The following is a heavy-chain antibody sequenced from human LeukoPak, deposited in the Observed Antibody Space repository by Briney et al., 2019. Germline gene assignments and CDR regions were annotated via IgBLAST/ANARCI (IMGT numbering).Heavy chain of an antibody. D-gene: IGHD6-13*01. CDR1: GGSISSYY. Sequence: SETLSLTCTVSGGSISSYYWSWIRQPAGKGLEWIGRIYTSGSTNYNPSLKSRVTMSVDTSKNQFSLKLSSVTAADTAVYYCARCKVYSSSWYGAQGDNWFDPWGQGTLVTVSS. CDR2: IYTSGST. J-gene: IGHJ5*02. V-gene: IGHV4-4*07. CDR3: ARCKVYSSSWYGAQGDNWFDP.